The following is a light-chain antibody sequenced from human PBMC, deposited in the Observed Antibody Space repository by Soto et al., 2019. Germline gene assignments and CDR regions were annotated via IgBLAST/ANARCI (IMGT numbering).Light chain of an antibody. Sequence: ETLMTQSPATLSVSPGERATLSXRASQSVSDYLAWYQQRPGQAPRLLIFGASTRATGFPARFSGSGSGTEFTLTISSLQSEDFAVYYCQQYKDWPHTFGQGTKVDIK. CDR3: QQYKDWPHT. J-gene: IGKJ1*01. V-gene: IGKV3-15*01. CDR2: GAS. CDR1: QSVSDY.